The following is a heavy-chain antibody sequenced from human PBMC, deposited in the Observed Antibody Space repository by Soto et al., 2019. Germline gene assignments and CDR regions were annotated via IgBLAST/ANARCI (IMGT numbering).Heavy chain of an antibody. CDR2: IYYSGST. CDR1: GGSISSYY. CDR3: ARGGSYYYGSGSYWEYNWFDP. D-gene: IGHD3-10*01. Sequence: QVQLQESGPGLVKPSETLSLTCTVSGGSISSYYWSWIRQPPGKGLEWIGYIYYSGSTNYNPSLKSRVTLSVDTSKNQFSLKLSSVTAADTAVYYCARGGSYYYGSGSYWEYNWFDPWGQGTLVTVSS. V-gene: IGHV4-59*08. J-gene: IGHJ5*02.